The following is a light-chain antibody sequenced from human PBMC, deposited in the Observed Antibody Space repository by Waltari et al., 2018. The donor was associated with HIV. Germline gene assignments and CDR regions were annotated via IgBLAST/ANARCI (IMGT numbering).Light chain of an antibody. CDR1: SSNIGSNT. CDR3: AAWDDSLNGKV. V-gene: IGLV1-44*01. Sequence: QSVLTQPPSASGTPGQRVTISCSGSSSNIGSNTVNWYQQLPGTAPKLLIYSNNQRPSGAPDRFSGSKSCTSASLAISGLQSEDEADYYCAAWDDSLNGKVFGTGTKVTVL. CDR2: SNN. J-gene: IGLJ1*01.